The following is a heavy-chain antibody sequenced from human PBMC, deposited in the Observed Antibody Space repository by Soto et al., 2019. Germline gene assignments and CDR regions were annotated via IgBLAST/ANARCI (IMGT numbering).Heavy chain of an antibody. CDR1: GFTFSSFW. D-gene: IGHD1-7*01. J-gene: IGHJ4*02. Sequence: GGALRVSCLVSGFTFSSFWMNWVRQGPGKGLEWVGNINTDGSQTQFVDSVKGRFTFSRDNAKNSLYLEMNSLRAEDTGVYYCVRGTPTPGLDYWGQGTLVTVSS. CDR3: VRGTPTPGLDY. V-gene: IGHV3-7*03. CDR2: INTDGSQT.